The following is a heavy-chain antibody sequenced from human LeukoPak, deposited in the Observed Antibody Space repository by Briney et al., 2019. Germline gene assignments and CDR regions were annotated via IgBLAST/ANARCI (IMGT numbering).Heavy chain of an antibody. V-gene: IGHV3-7*03. CDR3: ARGRSCDY. CDR1: GFTSSSYW. D-gene: IGHD2-15*01. J-gene: IGHJ4*02. CDR2: IKHDGSEK. Sequence: GGSLRLSCAASGFTSSSYWMSWVRQAPGKGLEWVANIKHDGSEKYYVDSVKGRFTISRDNAKNSLYLQMDSLGAEDTAFYYCARGRSCDYWGQGTLVTVSS.